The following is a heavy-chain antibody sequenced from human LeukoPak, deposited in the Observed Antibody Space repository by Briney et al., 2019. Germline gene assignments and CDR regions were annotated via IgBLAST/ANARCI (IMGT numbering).Heavy chain of an antibody. Sequence: GGSLRLSCAASGFTFSSYWMSWVRQAPGKGLEWVANIKQDGSEKYYVDSVKGRFTISRDNAKNSLYLQMNSLRAEDTAVYYCARDAAADYYGSGSYYNGFDYWGQGTLVTVSS. CDR2: IKQDGSEK. J-gene: IGHJ4*02. D-gene: IGHD3-10*01. CDR1: GFTFSSYW. CDR3: ARDAAADYYGSGSYYNGFDY. V-gene: IGHV3-7*01.